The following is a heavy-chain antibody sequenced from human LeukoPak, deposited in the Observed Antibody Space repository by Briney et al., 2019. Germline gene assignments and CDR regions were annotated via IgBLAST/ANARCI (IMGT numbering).Heavy chain of an antibody. J-gene: IGHJ4*02. CDR2: IIPIFGTA. Sequence: SVTVSCKASGYTFTSFDINWVRQATGQGLEWMGGIIPIFGTANYAQKFQGRVTITADESTSTAYMELSSLRSEDTAVYYCATDRIAAAGTGNFDYWGQGTLVTVSS. D-gene: IGHD6-13*01. CDR1: GYTFTSFD. CDR3: ATDRIAAAGTGNFDY. V-gene: IGHV1-69*13.